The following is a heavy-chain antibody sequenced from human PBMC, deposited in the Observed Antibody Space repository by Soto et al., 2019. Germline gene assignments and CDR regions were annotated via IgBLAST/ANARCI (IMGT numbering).Heavy chain of an antibody. CDR1: GFTFSTYW. J-gene: IGHJ4*02. CDR2: VNRDGTST. CDR3: VRELGGGICPIDH. D-gene: IGHD2-15*01. Sequence: PGGSLSLSCAASGFTFSTYWMHWVRQAPGKGLVWVSRVNRDGTSTSHADSVKGRFTISRDNAKNTLYLQMNSLRAEDTAVYYCVRELGGGICPIDHWGQGTVVTVSS. V-gene: IGHV3-74*01.